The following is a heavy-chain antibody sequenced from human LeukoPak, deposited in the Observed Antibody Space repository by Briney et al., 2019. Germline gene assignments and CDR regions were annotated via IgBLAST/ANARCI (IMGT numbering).Heavy chain of an antibody. D-gene: IGHD6-19*01. Sequence: SETLSLTCTVSGGSRILYHGGWFRQPPGRGREWTGYIYYSGSTNYNPSLNSRVTISVDTSKNQFSLRLSSVTAADTAIYYCARAVSGRFDYWGQGTLVTVSS. CDR1: GGSRILYH. V-gene: IGHV4-59*08. CDR2: IYYSGST. CDR3: ARAVSGRFDY. J-gene: IGHJ4*02.